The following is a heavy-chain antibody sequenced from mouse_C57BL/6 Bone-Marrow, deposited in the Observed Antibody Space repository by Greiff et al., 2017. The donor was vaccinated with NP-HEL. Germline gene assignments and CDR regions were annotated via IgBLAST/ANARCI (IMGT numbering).Heavy chain of an antibody. CDR1: GFSLTSYG. CDR3: AIPPPLYDGYLGGWFAY. Sequence: VQLQQSGPGLVQPSQSLSITCTVSGFSLTSYGVHWVRQPPGKGLEWLGVIWSGGSTDYNAAFISRLSISKDNSKSQVFFKMNSLQADDTAIDYCAIPPPLYDGYLGGWFAYWGQGTLVTVSA. CDR2: IWSGGST. V-gene: IGHV2-4*01. J-gene: IGHJ3*01. D-gene: IGHD2-3*01.